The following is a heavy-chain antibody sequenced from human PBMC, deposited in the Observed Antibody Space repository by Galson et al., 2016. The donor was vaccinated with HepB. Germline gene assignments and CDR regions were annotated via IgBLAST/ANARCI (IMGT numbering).Heavy chain of an antibody. CDR2: ISGNGIAT. Sequence: SLRLSCAASGFTFNNYAMPWVRQAPGKGLEWLSTISGNGIATYYGDSLRGRFTISRDDSRNTLFLHMNSLRAEDTAVYYCAKNPNFGDYAYSDFWGQGTLVTVSS. CDR1: GFTFNNYA. D-gene: IGHD4-17*01. CDR3: AKNPNFGDYAYSDF. V-gene: IGHV3-23*01. J-gene: IGHJ4*02.